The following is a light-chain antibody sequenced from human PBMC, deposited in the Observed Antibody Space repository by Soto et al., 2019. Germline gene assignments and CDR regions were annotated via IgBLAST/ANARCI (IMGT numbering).Light chain of an antibody. Sequence: DIQMTQSASTLSASVGDRVTITCRASQSISSWLAWYQQKPGKAPKLLIFDASSLESGVPSRFSGSGSGTEFTLTISSLQPDDFATYYSQQYNSYSSYSFGQGTKLEI. CDR1: QSISSW. CDR2: DAS. CDR3: QQYNSYSSYS. J-gene: IGKJ2*03. V-gene: IGKV1-5*01.